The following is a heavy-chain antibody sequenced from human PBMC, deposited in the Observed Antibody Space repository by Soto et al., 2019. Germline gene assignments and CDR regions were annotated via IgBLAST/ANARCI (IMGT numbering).Heavy chain of an antibody. Sequence: GASVKVSCKASGGTFSSYAISWVRQAPGQGLEWMGGIIPSNGNTNYSQKFQGRVTITRDTSASTAYMELSSLRSEDTAVYYCARGSGYSGYDWGLDYWGQGTLVTVSS. CDR1: GGTFSSYA. V-gene: IGHV1-69*10. D-gene: IGHD5-12*01. CDR2: IIPSNGNT. J-gene: IGHJ4*02. CDR3: ARGSGYSGYDWGLDY.